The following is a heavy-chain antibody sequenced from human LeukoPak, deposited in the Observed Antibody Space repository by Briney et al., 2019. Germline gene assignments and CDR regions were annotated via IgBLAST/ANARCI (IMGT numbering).Heavy chain of an antibody. J-gene: IGHJ6*03. CDR2: IIPIFGTA. V-gene: IGHV1-69*06. CDR3: ARARNDYYYYMDV. CDR1: GGTFSSYA. Sequence: ASVKVSCKASGGTFSSYAISWVRQAPGQGLEWMGGIIPIFGTANYAQKLQGRVTITADKSTSTAYMELSSLRSGDTAVYYCARARNDYYYYMDVWGKGTTVTVSS.